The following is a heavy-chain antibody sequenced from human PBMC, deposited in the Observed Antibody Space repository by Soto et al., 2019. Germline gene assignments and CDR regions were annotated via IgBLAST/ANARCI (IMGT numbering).Heavy chain of an antibody. CDR1: GFTFSSYA. J-gene: IGHJ4*02. V-gene: IGHV3-23*01. CDR2: ISGSGGST. CDR3: XXXXXXXXPLPRN. Sequence: EVQLLESGGGLVQPGGSLRLSCAASGFTFSSYAMSWVRQAPGKGLEWVSAISGSGGSTYYADSVKGRFTISRDNSKXXXXXXXXXXXXXXXXXXXXXXXXXXXXPLPRNWGQGTLVTVSS.